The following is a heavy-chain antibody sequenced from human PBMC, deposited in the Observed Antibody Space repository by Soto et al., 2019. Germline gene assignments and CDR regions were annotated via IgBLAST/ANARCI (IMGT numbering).Heavy chain of an antibody. Sequence: GGSLRLSCAASGFTLSSCVMSWVRQAPGKGLEWVSGIDVGGGGTYYADSVKGRFTISRDNSKNTLYLQMTSLRADDTAVYYCAKGPEQLVHGVFDYWGQGTLVTVSS. CDR3: AKGPEQLVHGVFDY. V-gene: IGHV3-23*01. CDR1: GFTLSSCV. J-gene: IGHJ4*02. CDR2: IDVGGGGT. D-gene: IGHD6-6*01.